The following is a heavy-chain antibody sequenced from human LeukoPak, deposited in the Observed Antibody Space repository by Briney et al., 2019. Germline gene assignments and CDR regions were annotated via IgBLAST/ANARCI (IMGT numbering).Heavy chain of an antibody. CDR3: ARDRFVSGPFDAFDI. CDR1: GDSISSGDYY. D-gene: IGHD3-10*01. Sequence: PSETLSLTCTVSGDSISSGDYYWSWIRQPPGKGLEWIGEINHSGSTNYNPSLKSRVTISVDTSKNQFSLKLSPVTAADTAVYYCARDRFVSGPFDAFDIWGQGTMVTVSS. V-gene: IGHV4-39*07. J-gene: IGHJ3*02. CDR2: INHSGST.